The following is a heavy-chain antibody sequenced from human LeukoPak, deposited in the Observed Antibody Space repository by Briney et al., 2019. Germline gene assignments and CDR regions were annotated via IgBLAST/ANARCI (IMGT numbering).Heavy chain of an antibody. Sequence: GGSLRLSCAASGFTFSSYWMSWVRQAPGKGLEWVAKIKQDGSEKYYVDSVKGRFTISRDNAKNSLYLQMNSLRAEDTAVYYCARDSYYDFPYGMDVWGQGTTVTVSS. CDR2: IKQDGSEK. V-gene: IGHV3-7*01. D-gene: IGHD3-3*01. CDR1: GFTFSSYW. J-gene: IGHJ6*02. CDR3: ARDSYYDFPYGMDV.